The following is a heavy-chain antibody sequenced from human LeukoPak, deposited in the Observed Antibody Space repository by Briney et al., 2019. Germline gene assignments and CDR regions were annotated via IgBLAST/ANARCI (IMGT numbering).Heavy chain of an antibody. D-gene: IGHD3-22*01. J-gene: IGHJ3*02. Sequence: SETLSLTCAVSGGSISSGGYSWSWIRQPPGKGLEWIGYIYHSGSTYYNPSLKSRVTISVDRSKNQFSLKLSSMTAADTAVYYCARDRAMIGTHAFDIWGQGTMVTVSS. V-gene: IGHV4-30-2*01. CDR3: ARDRAMIGTHAFDI. CDR2: IYHSGST. CDR1: GGSISSGGYS.